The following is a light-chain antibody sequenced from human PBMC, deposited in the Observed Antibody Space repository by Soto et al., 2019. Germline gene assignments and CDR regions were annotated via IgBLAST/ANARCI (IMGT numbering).Light chain of an antibody. J-gene: IGLJ1*01. V-gene: IGLV2-14*03. CDR3: SSYRSITTSYV. CDR1: SNDLGGYNF. CDR2: DVS. Sequence: QSALTRPASVSGSPGQSITISCTGTSNDLGGYNFVSWYQQHPGKAPKHMIYDVSDRPSGVSNRFSGYKSGNTASLTISGLQPEDEADYYCSSYRSITTSYVFGTRTKLTVL.